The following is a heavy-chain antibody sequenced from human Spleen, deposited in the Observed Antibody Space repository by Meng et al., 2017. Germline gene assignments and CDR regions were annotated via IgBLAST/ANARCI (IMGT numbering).Heavy chain of an antibody. D-gene: IGHD5-12*01. CDR1: GFTFSDYY. V-gene: IGHV3-11*01. Sequence: GGSLRLSCAASGFTFSDYYISWIRLAPGKGLEWVSYINGSGRTIYYADSVKGRFTISRDNAKNSVYLQMNSLRVEDTAVYYCAEEFNGCDSVEYWGQGTLVTVSS. CDR2: INGSGRTI. CDR3: AEEFNGCDSVEY. J-gene: IGHJ4*02.